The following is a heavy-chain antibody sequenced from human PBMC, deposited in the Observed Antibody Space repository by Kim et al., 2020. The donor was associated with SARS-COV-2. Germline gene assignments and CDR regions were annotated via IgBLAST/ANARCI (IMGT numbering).Heavy chain of an antibody. CDR3: ARDFYYDSSGYSLGGFGTFYYYYYGMDV. CDR2: IYYSGST. Sequence: SETLSLTCTVSGGSISSSSYYWGWIRQPPGKGLEWIGSIYYSGSTYYNPSLKSRVTISVDTSKNQFSLKLSSVTAADTAVYYCARDFYYDSSGYSLGGFGTFYYYYYGMDVWGQGTTVTVSS. D-gene: IGHD3-22*01. J-gene: IGHJ6*02. V-gene: IGHV4-39*07. CDR1: GGSISSSSYY.